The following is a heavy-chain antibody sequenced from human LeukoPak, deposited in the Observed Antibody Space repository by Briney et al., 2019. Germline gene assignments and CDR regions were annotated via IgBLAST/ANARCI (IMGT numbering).Heavy chain of an antibody. CDR2: ISWNSGSI. D-gene: IGHD3-22*01. Sequence: GGSLRLSCAASGFTFDDYAMHWVRQAPGKGLEWVSGISWNSGSIGYADSVKGRFTISRDNAKNSLYLQMNSLRAEDTALYYCAKGLRYYDSSGVFDYWGQGTLVTVSS. CDR3: AKGLRYYDSSGVFDY. CDR1: GFTFDDYA. J-gene: IGHJ4*02. V-gene: IGHV3-9*01.